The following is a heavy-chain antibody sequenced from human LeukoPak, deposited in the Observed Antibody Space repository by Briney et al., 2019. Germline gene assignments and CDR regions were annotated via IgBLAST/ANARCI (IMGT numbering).Heavy chain of an antibody. CDR1: GYTFTGYY. CDR3: ARNISPFWSGNNHDAFDI. D-gene: IGHD3-3*01. J-gene: IGHJ3*02. Sequence: ASVKVSCKASGYTFTGYYMHWVRQAPGQGLEWMGWINPNSGGTNYAQKFQGRVTMTRDTSISTAYMELSRLRSDDTAVYYCARNISPFWSGNNHDAFDIWGQGTMVTVSS. CDR2: INPNSGGT. V-gene: IGHV1-2*02.